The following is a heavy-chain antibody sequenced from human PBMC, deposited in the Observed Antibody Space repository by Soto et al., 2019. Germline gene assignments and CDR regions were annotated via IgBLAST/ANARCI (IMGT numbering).Heavy chain of an antibody. D-gene: IGHD6-13*01. Sequence: PGESLKISCKGSRYNFANYWIGWVRQMPGKGLEWMGMIFPGDSDTKNSPPLQGQITMSVDKSDSSAYLQWRSLKASDTAMYYCAAGYTTGPDAFDIWGQGTMVTVSS. CDR2: IFPGDSDT. CDR1: RYNFANYW. V-gene: IGHV5-51*01. CDR3: AAGYTTGPDAFDI. J-gene: IGHJ3*02.